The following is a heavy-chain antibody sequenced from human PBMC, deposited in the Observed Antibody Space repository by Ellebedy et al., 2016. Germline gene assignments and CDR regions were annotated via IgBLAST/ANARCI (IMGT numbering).Heavy chain of an antibody. D-gene: IGHD3-9*01. J-gene: IGHJ2*01. Sequence: GGSLRLSXKGSGYSFTTYWIGWVRQMPGKGLEWMGIIYPGDSDTRYSPSFQGQVTISADKSISTAYLQWSSLKASDTAMYYCARHRQVTYYDILTGYYPTKEWYFDLWGRGTLVTVSS. V-gene: IGHV5-51*01. CDR3: ARHRQVTYYDILTGYYPTKEWYFDL. CDR2: IYPGDSDT. CDR1: GYSFTTYW.